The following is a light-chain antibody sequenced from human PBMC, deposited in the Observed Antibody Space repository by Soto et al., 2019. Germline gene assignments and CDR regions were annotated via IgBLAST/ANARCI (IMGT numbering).Light chain of an antibody. J-gene: IGLJ1*01. CDR1: SSNIGAGYD. V-gene: IGLV1-40*01. CDR2: ADN. CDR3: QSYDNSLRSYV. Sequence: QSVLTQPPSVSGAPGQRVTISCTGSSSNIGAGYDVHWYQQLPETAPKLLIYADNNRPSGVSDRFSESKSGTSASLAITGLQAEDEADYYCQSYDNSLRSYVFGTGTKVTVL.